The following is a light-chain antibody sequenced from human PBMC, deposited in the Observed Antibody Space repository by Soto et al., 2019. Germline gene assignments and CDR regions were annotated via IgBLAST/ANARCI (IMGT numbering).Light chain of an antibody. V-gene: IGLV1-44*01. Sequence: QAVVTQPLSASGTPGQRVTISCSGSSSNIGSNTVIWYQQLPGAAPKLLIYSNDQRPSGVPDRFSGSKSGTSGSLAISGLQSEDEADYYCATWDDRLNGPVFGGGTKLTVL. J-gene: IGLJ2*01. CDR1: SSNIGSNT. CDR2: SND. CDR3: ATWDDRLNGPV.